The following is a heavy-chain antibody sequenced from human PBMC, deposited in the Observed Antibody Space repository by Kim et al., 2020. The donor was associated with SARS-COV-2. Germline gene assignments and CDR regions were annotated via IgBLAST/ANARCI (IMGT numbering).Heavy chain of an antibody. Sequence: GSLRLSCAASGFTFSSYAMSWVRQAPGKGLEWVSAISGTGGNTYYADSVKGRFTISRDNSKNTLHLQMNSLRAEDTAVYYCAKLGLLQWFGVYYFDYWGQGTLVTVSS. CDR1: GFTFSSYA. CDR2: ISGTGGNT. CDR3: AKLGLLQWFGVYYFDY. V-gene: IGHV3-23*01. J-gene: IGHJ4*02. D-gene: IGHD3-10*01.